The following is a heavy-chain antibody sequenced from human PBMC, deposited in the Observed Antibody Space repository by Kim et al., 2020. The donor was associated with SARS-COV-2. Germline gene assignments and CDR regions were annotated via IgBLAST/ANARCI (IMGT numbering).Heavy chain of an antibody. CDR3: ARGPGYFYYALDV. V-gene: IGHV3-53*01. Sequence: GGSLRLSCAASGFTVSSNYMSWVRQAPGKGLEWVSLIYSGGITYYADSVKGRFTISRDNSKNTLYLQMNSLRAEDTAIYYCARGPGYFYYALDVWGQGTTVTVSS. CDR2: IYSGGIT. J-gene: IGHJ6*02. CDR1: GFTVSSNY.